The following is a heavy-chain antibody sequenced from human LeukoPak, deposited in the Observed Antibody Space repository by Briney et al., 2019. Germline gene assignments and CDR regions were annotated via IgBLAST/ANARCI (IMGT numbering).Heavy chain of an antibody. CDR1: GGSINSGNNF. CDR3: ARGAHY. V-gene: IGHV4-39*07. J-gene: IGHJ1*01. CDR2: IYNGVTT. D-gene: IGHD3-10*01. Sequence: SETLSLTCTVSGGSINSGNNFWGWVRQPPGKGLEWIGNIYNGVTTNYNPSLKSRVTISADTSKNSFSLKMISVTAAGTAVYFCARGAHYWGQGILVTVSS.